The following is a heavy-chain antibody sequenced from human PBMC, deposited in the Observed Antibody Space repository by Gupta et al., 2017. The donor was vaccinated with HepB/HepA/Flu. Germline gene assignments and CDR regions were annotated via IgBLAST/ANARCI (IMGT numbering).Heavy chain of an antibody. CDR3: ASNGTTVTAARFPAFDI. CDR1: GFTLTSYS. Sequence: GGSLRLSCAASGFTLTSYSINWVRQAPGKGLEWVSFISGSGSTIHYADAVKGRFTISRDSANNSLYLQMNNLRDEDTAVYYCASNGTTVTAARFPAFDIWGQGTMVTVSS. CDR2: ISGSGSTI. V-gene: IGHV3-48*02. D-gene: IGHD4-17*01. J-gene: IGHJ3*02.